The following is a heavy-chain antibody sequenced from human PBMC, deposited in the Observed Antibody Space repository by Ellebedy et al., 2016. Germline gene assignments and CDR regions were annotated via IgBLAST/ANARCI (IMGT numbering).Heavy chain of an antibody. CDR1: GYTLTELS. D-gene: IGHD3-22*01. CDR3: ATALLYYDSSGYYWAFDY. Sequence: ASVKVSCKVSGYTLTELSMHWVRQAPGKGLEWMGGFDPEDGETIYAQKFQGRVTMTEDTSTDTAYMELSSLRSEDTAVYYCATALLYYDSSGYYWAFDYWGQGTLVTVSS. CDR2: FDPEDGET. J-gene: IGHJ4*02. V-gene: IGHV1-24*01.